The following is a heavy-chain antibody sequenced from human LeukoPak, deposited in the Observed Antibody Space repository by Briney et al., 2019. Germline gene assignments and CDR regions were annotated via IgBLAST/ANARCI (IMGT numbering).Heavy chain of an antibody. D-gene: IGHD2-2*01. J-gene: IGHJ5*02. CDR3: ARVGRDCSSINCYWDDWFDP. CDR1: GYGFIYYG. Sequence: GASGKVSCKASGYGFIYYGITWVREAPGQGPEWMGWVSGSTGSAHYAQSVQGRVTMTTDTSTGTAYMELRSLRSDDTAVYYCARVGRDCSSINCYWDDWFDPWGPGTLVIVSS. CDR2: VSGSTGSA. V-gene: IGHV1-18*01.